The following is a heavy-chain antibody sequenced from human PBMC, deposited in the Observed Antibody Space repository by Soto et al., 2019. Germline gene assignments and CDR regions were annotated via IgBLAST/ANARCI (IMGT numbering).Heavy chain of an antibody. D-gene: IGHD6-25*01. CDR3: ARGSGFFDY. Sequence: GESLKISREGSGYSFTTYWIGWVRQMPGKGLEWMGIIYAGDSETRYSPSFQGQVTISADKSIRTAYLQWSSLKASDTAMYYCARGSGFFDYWGQGTLVTVSS. CDR2: IYAGDSET. V-gene: IGHV5-51*01. CDR1: GYSFTTYW. J-gene: IGHJ4*02.